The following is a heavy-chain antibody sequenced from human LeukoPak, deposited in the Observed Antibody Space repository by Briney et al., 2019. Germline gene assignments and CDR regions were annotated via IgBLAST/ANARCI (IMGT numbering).Heavy chain of an antibody. D-gene: IGHD3-22*01. J-gene: IGHJ4*02. V-gene: IGHV3-30*18. CDR1: GFTFSSYG. Sequence: HPGGSLRLSCAASGFTFSSYGKHWVRQAPGKGLEWVAVISYDGSNKYYADSVKGRFTISRDNSKNTLYLQMNSLRAEDTAVYYCAKGLLYYYDSSGYWSPVDYWGQGTLVTVSS. CDR3: AKGLLYYYDSSGYWSPVDY. CDR2: ISYDGSNK.